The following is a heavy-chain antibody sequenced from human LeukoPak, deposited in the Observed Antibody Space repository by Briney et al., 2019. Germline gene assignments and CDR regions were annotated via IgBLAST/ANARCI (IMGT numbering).Heavy chain of an antibody. CDR3: ARGYGSGFAY. V-gene: IGHV4-34*01. Sequence: PSETLPLTCAVSGGSFSGYYWSWIRQPPGKGLEWIGEINHSGSTNYNPSLKSRVTISVDTSKNQFSLKVSSVTAADTAVYYCARGYGSGFAYWGQGTLVTVSS. CDR1: GGSFSGYY. J-gene: IGHJ4*02. CDR2: INHSGST. D-gene: IGHD3-10*01.